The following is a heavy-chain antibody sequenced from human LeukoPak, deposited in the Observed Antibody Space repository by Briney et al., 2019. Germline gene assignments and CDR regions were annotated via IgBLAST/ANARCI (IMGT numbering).Heavy chain of an antibody. V-gene: IGHV1-18*01. Sequence: GAAVKVSCKASGYTFSSYGISWVRQAPGQGLEWMGGSATYNGKTKYAEKVQGRVTMTTDTSTTPAYMELRTLRSDDTAVYYCARDMVGLAADGNWFAPWGQGTLVTVSS. CDR3: ARDMVGLAADGNWFAP. D-gene: IGHD6-13*01. CDR1: GYTFSSYG. CDR2: SATYNGKT. J-gene: IGHJ5*02.